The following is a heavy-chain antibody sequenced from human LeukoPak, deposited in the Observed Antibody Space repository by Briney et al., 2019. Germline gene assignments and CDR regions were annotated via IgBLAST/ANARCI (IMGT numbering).Heavy chain of an antibody. Sequence: PSETLSLTCTVSGGSISINTYYRGCIRQPPGKGLEWIVSIYSSGNTYYNPSLTSRVTISVDTSKSQFCLKMTSVTTADTAMYCCGRGPQWESLKSVAFDIWSQGTMVTV. V-gene: IGHV4-39*01. CDR2: IYSSGNT. CDR3: GRGPQWESLKSVAFDI. D-gene: IGHD1-26*01. J-gene: IGHJ3*02. CDR1: GGSISINTYY.